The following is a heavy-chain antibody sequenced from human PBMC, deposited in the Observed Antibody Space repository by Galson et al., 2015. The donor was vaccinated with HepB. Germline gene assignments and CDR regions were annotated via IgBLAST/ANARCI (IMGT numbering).Heavy chain of an antibody. CDR3: TRAWSGYYFDS. V-gene: IGHV2-70*01. J-gene: IGHJ4*02. Sequence: LVKPTQTLTLTCTFSGFSLSTFGMCVSWIRQPPGRALEWLALLDWNGDKYYSTSLKTRLSISKDTSKNQVVLTMTNMDPMDTATYYCTRAWSGYYFDSWGQGTLVTVSS. CDR1: GFSLSTFGMC. CDR2: LDWNGDK. D-gene: IGHD3-3*01.